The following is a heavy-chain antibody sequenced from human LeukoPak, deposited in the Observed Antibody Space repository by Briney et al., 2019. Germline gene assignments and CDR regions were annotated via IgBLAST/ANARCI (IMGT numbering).Heavy chain of an antibody. CDR3: ARAPSGATNDAFDI. J-gene: IGHJ3*02. Sequence: PSETLSLTCAVSGGSISSSNWWSWVRQPPGKGLEWIGEIYDSGSTNYNPSLKSRVTISVDKSKNQFSLKLSPVTAADTALYYCARAPSGATNDAFDIWGQGTMVTVSS. D-gene: IGHD1-26*01. CDR2: IYDSGST. CDR1: GGSISSSNW. V-gene: IGHV4-4*02.